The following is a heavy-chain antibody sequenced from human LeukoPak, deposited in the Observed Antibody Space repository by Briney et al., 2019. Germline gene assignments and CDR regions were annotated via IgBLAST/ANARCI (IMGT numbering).Heavy chain of an antibody. CDR3: AKGAPYYDILTGYYND. D-gene: IGHD3-9*01. CDR1: GFTFDDYA. J-gene: IGHJ4*02. V-gene: IGHV3-9*01. CDR2: ISWNSGSI. Sequence: GGSLRLSWAASGFTFDDYAMHWVRHAPGKGLEWVSGISWNSGSIGYADSVKGRFTISRDNAKNSLYLQMNSLRAEDTALYYCAKGAPYYDILTGYYNDWGQGTLVTVSS.